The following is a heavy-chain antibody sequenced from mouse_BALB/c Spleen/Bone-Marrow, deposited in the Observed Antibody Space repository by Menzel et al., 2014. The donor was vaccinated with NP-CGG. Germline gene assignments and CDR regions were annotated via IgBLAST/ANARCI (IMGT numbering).Heavy chain of an antibody. V-gene: IGHV5-9-3*01. CDR3: ARPRFAY. Sequence: EVHLVESGGGLVKPGGSLKLSCAASGFTFSSYAMSWVRQTPEKRLEWVATISSGGSYTYYPDSVKGRFTISRDNATNTLYLQMSSLRSEDTAMYYCARPRFAYWGQGTLVTVSA. CDR2: ISSGGSYT. CDR1: GFTFSSYA. J-gene: IGHJ3*01.